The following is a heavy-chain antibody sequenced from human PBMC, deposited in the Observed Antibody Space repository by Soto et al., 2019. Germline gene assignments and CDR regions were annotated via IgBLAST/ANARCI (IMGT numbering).Heavy chain of an antibody. D-gene: IGHD3-3*01. CDR3: ARGVAYYDFWSGYQKNYYYYYMDV. CDR1: VGSFSGYY. V-gene: IGHV4-34*01. J-gene: IGHJ6*03. CDR2: INHSGST. Sequence: SETLSLTCAVYVGSFSGYYWSWIRQPPGKGLEWIGEINHSGSTNYNPSPKSRVTISVDTSKNQFSLKLSSVTAADTAVYYCARGVAYYDFWSGYQKNYYYYYMDVWGKGTTVTVSS.